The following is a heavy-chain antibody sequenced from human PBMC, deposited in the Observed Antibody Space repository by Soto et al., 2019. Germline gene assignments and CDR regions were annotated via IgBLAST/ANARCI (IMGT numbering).Heavy chain of an antibody. CDR1: GGSITSNCYY. D-gene: IGHD6-6*01. CDR2: ISQSGTT. J-gene: IGHJ3*02. V-gene: IGHV4-39*07. Sequence: SETLSLTCTISGGSITSNCYYWGWIRQPPGKGLEWIGEISQSGTTIYNPSLKSRAAILVDKSKTQFSLKLTSVTAADTAIYYCARDPMHGSSSWAFDIWGQGTMVTVSS. CDR3: ARDPMHGSSSWAFDI.